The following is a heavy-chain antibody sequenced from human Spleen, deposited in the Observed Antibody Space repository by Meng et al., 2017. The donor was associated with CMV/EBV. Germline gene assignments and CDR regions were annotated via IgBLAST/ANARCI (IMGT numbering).Heavy chain of an antibody. D-gene: IGHD1-7*01. Sequence: AAAGFSFSNYAMSWVRQTPGGGLEWVAIVYSAGISADYANFVKGRFTISRDNSNNTLYLEMSSLRAEDTAVYYCAKDRTGTFAFDIWGQGTMVTVSS. J-gene: IGHJ3*02. CDR2: VYSAGISA. CDR1: GFSFSNYA. CDR3: AKDRTGTFAFDI. V-gene: IGHV3-23*03.